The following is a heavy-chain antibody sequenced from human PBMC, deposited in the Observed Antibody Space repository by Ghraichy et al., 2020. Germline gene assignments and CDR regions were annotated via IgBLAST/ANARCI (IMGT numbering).Heavy chain of an antibody. Sequence: SGPTLVKPTQALTLTCTFSGFSLSTHGVGVGWIRQPPGKALEWLALIYWDDGKRYSPSLRSRLTITKDTSNNQVVLTLTDMDPVDTATYYCAHRGDVNARVVAFVIWGQGTMVTVSS. V-gene: IGHV2-5*02. CDR2: IYWDDGK. D-gene: IGHD3-16*01. J-gene: IGHJ3*02. CDR3: AHRGDVNARVVAFVI. CDR1: GFSLSTHGVG.